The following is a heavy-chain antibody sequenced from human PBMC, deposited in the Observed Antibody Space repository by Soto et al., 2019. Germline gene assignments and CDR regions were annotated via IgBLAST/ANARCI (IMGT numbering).Heavy chain of an antibody. CDR1: GFTFTSSA. CDR3: AADLGATVFYYYYYGMDV. Sequence: SVKVSCKASGFTFTSSAVQWVRQARGQRLEWIGWIVVGSGNTNYAQKFQERVTIPRDMSTSTAYMEPSSLRSEDTAVYYCAADLGATVFYYYYYGMDVWG. V-gene: IGHV1-58*01. J-gene: IGHJ6*02. D-gene: IGHD3-16*01. CDR2: IVVGSGNT.